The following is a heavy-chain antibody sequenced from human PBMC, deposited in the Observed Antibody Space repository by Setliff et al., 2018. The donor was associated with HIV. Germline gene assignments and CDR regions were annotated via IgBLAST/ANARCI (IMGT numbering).Heavy chain of an antibody. CDR3: ATSINSFDWSTGHYQYTMDV. J-gene: IGHJ6*02. CDR2: IIPVFGTP. V-gene: IGHV1-69*13. Sequence: SVKVSCKASGGTFSRLAISWVRQAPGQGPEWMGGIIPVFGTPNYAQKFQGRVTVTADEPTTSAYMELSSLRSDDTAVYYCATSINSFDWSTGHYQYTMDVWGQGTTVTVSS. D-gene: IGHD2-8*02. CDR1: GGTFSRLA.